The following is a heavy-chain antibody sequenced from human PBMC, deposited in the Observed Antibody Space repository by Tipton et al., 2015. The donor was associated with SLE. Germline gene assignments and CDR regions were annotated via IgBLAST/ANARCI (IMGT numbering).Heavy chain of an antibody. J-gene: IGHJ3*01. Sequence: TLSLTCTVSGASISSYYWNWIRQPAGKGPEWIGRIFSSGSTDYNPSLKSRVTISVDTSKNQFSLKLTSVTAADTAMYYCVRELDTFDVWGQGTMVTVSS. CDR2: IFSSGST. CDR3: VRELDTFDV. V-gene: IGHV4-4*07. CDR1: GASISSYY.